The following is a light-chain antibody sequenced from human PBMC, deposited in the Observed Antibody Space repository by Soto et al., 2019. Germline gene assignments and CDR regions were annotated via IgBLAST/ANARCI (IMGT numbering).Light chain of an antibody. CDR3: AAWDDSLSGYVV. CDR1: SSNIGSNY. Sequence: QSVLTQPPSASETPGQRVTISCSGSSSNIGSNYVYWYQQLPGTAPKLLIYRNNQRPSGVPDRFSGSKSGTSASLAISGRRSEDEADYYCAAWDDSLSGYVVFGGGTKLTVL. V-gene: IGLV1-47*01. J-gene: IGLJ2*01. CDR2: RNN.